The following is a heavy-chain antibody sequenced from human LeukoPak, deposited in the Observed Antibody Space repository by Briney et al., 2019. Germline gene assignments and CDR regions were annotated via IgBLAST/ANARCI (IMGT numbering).Heavy chain of an antibody. J-gene: IGHJ4*02. D-gene: IGHD3-22*01. Sequence: GALRLSCAASGFTFSIYAMSWVRQAPGKGLQWVSSITSRGESTWYVDSVKGRFTITRDNSENTLYLQMHSLRAEDTAVYYCARDRPNYYGSDGHYYRRDGDYWGRGTLVSVSS. CDR2: ITSRGEST. CDR1: GFTFSIYA. CDR3: ARDRPNYYGSDGHYYRRDGDY. V-gene: IGHV3-23*01.